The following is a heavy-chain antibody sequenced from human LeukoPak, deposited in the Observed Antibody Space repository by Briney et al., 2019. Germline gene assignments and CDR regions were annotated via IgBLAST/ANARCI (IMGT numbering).Heavy chain of an antibody. CDR3: VRGRGSYGWFDP. Sequence: GGSLRLSCAASGFTSSSYWMHWVRRVPGKGLVWVSRISGDGTARNYADSVKGRFTISRDDAKNTVDLQMNSLRGEDTAVYYCVRGRGSYGWFDPWGQGTLVTVSS. CDR2: ISGDGTAR. D-gene: IGHD3-10*01. J-gene: IGHJ5*02. V-gene: IGHV3-74*01. CDR1: GFTSSSYW.